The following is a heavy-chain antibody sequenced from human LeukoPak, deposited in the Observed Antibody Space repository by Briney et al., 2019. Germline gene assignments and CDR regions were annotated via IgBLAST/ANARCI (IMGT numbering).Heavy chain of an antibody. Sequence: ASVKVSCKVSGYTLTELSMHWVRQAPGKGLEWMGGFDPEDGETIYAQKFQGRVTMTTDTSTSTAYMELRSLRSDDTAVYYCARERYSSSSADYWGQGTLVTVSS. CDR1: GYTLTELS. D-gene: IGHD6-6*01. CDR2: FDPEDGET. CDR3: ARERYSSSSADY. V-gene: IGHV1-24*01. J-gene: IGHJ4*02.